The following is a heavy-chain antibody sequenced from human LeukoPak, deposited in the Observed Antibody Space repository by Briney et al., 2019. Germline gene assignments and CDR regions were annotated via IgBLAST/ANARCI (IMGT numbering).Heavy chain of an antibody. J-gene: IGHJ4*02. CDR2: ISYDGSNK. Sequence: GRSLRLSCAASGFTFSSYGMHWVRQAPGKGLEWVAVISYDGSNKYYADSVKGRFTISRDNSKNTLYLQMNSLRAEDPAVYYCAKGVAGTFDYWGQGTLVTVSS. CDR3: AKGVAGTFDY. V-gene: IGHV3-30*18. D-gene: IGHD6-19*01. CDR1: GFTFSSYG.